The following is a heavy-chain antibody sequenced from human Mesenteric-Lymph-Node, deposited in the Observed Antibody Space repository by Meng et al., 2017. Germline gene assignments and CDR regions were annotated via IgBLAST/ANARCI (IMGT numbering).Heavy chain of an antibody. J-gene: IGHJ4*02. V-gene: IGHV3-49*03. Sequence: GESLKISCTASGFTFGDYAMSWFRQAPGKGLEWVGFIRSKAYGGTTEYAASVKGRFTISRDDSKNTLYLQMNSLKTEDTAVYYCTTDSKLPIWFGELSDYWGQGTLVTVSS. CDR3: TTDSKLPIWFGELSDY. CDR1: GFTFGDYA. CDR2: IRSKAYGGTT. D-gene: IGHD3-10*01.